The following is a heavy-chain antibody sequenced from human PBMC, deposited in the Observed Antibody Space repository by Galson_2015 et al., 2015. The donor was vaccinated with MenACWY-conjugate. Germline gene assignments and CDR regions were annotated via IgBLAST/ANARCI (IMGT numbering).Heavy chain of an antibody. CDR3: AKDGLLGLVILGYVDN. CDR2: ISYDGSDT. J-gene: IGHJ4*02. D-gene: IGHD3/OR15-3a*01. V-gene: IGHV3-30*18. Sequence: SLRLSCAASRFIFSSYGTHWVRQAPGKGLEWVAVISYDGSDTYYADSVKGRFTISRDNSKNTMYLQMNSLRTEDTAIYYCAKDGLLGLVILGYVDNWGQGTLVTVSS. CDR1: RFIFSSYG.